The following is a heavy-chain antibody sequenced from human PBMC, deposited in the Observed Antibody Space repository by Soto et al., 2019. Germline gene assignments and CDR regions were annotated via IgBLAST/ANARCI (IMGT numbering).Heavy chain of an antibody. Sequence: EVQLVESGGGLVQPGGSLRLSCAASGFTFSSYEMNWVRQAPGKGLEWVSYISSSGSIVHYAASVKGRFTISRDNSKNTLYLQMNSLRAEDTAVYYCAKDAIVVVPAALGGMDVWGQGTTVTVSS. CDR2: ISSSGSIV. CDR3: AKDAIVVVPAALGGMDV. D-gene: IGHD2-2*01. CDR1: GFTFSSYE. J-gene: IGHJ6*02. V-gene: IGHV3-48*03.